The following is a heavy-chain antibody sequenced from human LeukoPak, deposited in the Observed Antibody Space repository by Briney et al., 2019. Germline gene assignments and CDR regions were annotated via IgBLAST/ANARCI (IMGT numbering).Heavy chain of an antibody. J-gene: IGHJ4*02. D-gene: IGHD2-2*01. CDR3: ARGAMEGYCSSTSCSPDFDY. Sequence: SETLSLTCAVSGGSISSGGYSWSWIRQPPGKGLEWIGYIYHSGSTYYNPSLKSRVTISVDRSKNQFSLKLSSVTAADTAVYYCARGAMEGYCSSTSCSPDFDYWGQGTLVTVSS. V-gene: IGHV4-30-2*01. CDR2: IYHSGST. CDR1: GGSISSGGYS.